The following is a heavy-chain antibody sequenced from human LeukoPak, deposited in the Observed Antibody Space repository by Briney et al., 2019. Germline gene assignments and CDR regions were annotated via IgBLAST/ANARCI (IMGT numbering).Heavy chain of an antibody. CDR3: ASREWELLLSGGAFDI. Sequence: PSETLSLTCTVSGGSISSSNHYWGWIRQPPGKGLEWIGTIYYSGSTYYNPSLKSRLTISVDTSKNQFSLKLSSVTAADTAVYYCASREWELLLSGGAFDIWGQGTMVTVSS. D-gene: IGHD1-26*01. CDR2: IYYSGST. J-gene: IGHJ3*02. CDR1: GGSISSSNHY. V-gene: IGHV4-39*01.